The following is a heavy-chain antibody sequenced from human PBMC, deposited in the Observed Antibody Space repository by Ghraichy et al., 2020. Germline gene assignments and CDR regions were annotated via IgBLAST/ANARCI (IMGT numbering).Heavy chain of an antibody. CDR3: ARDAFYSDSIDS. Sequence: GESLRLSCVASGFTFSTYSMNWVRQAPGKGLEWISYINSGSEAKYYADSVKGRFTVSRDNARNSLFLQVNSLRAEDTAIYYCARDAFYSDSIDSWGQGTLVTVSP. CDR2: INSGSEAK. CDR1: GFTFSTYS. D-gene: IGHD3-22*01. V-gene: IGHV3-48*04. J-gene: IGHJ4*02.